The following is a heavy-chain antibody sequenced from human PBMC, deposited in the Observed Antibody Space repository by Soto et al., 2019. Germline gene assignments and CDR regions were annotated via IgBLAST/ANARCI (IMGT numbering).Heavy chain of an antibody. J-gene: IGHJ6*02. V-gene: IGHV3-23*01. CDR1: GFTFSSYA. CDR3: AKLLEPRDYYYYGMDV. D-gene: IGHD1-1*01. CDR2: ISGSGGST. Sequence: GGSLRLSCAASGFTFSSYAMSWVRQAPGKGLEWVSAISGSGGSTYYADSVKGRFTISRDNSKNTLYLQMNSLRAEDTAVYYCAKLLEPRDYYYYGMDVWGQGTTVTVSS.